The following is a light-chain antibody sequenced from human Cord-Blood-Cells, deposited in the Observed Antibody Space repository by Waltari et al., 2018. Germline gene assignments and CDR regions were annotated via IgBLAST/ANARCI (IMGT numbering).Light chain of an antibody. Sequence: QSVLTQPPSASGTPGPRVTTSCSGSSPNIGSNTVNWYQQLPGTAPKLLIYSNNQRPSGVPDRFSGSKSGTSASRAISGLQSEDEAGYYCAAWDDSLNGWVFGGGTKLTVL. CDR3: AAWDDSLNGWV. J-gene: IGLJ3*02. CDR2: SNN. CDR1: SPNIGSNT. V-gene: IGLV1-44*01.